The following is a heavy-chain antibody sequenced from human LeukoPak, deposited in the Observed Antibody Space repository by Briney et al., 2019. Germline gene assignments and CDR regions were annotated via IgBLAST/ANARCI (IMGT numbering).Heavy chain of an antibody. Sequence: AGGSLRLSCAASGFTFSSYSINWVRQAPGKGLEWVSSISSSSRYIYHADSVKGRFTISRDNAKNSLYLQMNSLRAEDTAVYYCARRLVAALDGMDVWGQGTTVTVSS. J-gene: IGHJ6*02. CDR3: ARRLVAALDGMDV. V-gene: IGHV3-21*01. D-gene: IGHD2-15*01. CDR2: ISSSSRYI. CDR1: GFTFSSYS.